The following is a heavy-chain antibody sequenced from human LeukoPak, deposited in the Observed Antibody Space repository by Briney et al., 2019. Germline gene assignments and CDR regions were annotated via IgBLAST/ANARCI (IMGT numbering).Heavy chain of an antibody. CDR1: GGTFSSYA. Sequence: SVKVSCKASGGTFSSYAISWVRQAPGQGLEWMGRIIPIFGTANYAQKFQGRVTMTTDESTSTAYMELSSLRSEDTAVYYCARDTLDYYDSSGYLIYWGQGTLVTVSS. V-gene: IGHV1-69*05. CDR2: IIPIFGTA. D-gene: IGHD3-22*01. CDR3: ARDTLDYYDSSGYLIY. J-gene: IGHJ4*02.